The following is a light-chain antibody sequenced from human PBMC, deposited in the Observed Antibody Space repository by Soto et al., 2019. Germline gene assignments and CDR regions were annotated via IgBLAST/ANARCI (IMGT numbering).Light chain of an antibody. CDR3: SSYTSSSTRV. CDR1: SRDVGGYNY. V-gene: IGLV2-14*01. CDR2: DVS. Sequence: QSALTQPASVSGSPGQSITISCTGTSRDVGGYNYVSWYQQHPGKAPKLMIYDVSNRPSGVSNRFSGSKSGNTASLTISGLHAEDEADYYCSSYTSSSTRVFGGGTKLTVL. J-gene: IGLJ2*01.